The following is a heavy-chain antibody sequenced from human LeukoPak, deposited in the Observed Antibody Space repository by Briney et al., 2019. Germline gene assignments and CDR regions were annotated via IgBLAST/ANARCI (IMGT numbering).Heavy chain of an antibody. V-gene: IGHV1-46*01. J-gene: IGHJ4*02. CDR3: ARGDYYDSSGYYLDY. CDR1: GYTFTSYY. D-gene: IGHD3-22*01. Sequence: ASVKVSCRASGYTFTSYYMHWVRQAPGQGLEWMGIINPSGGSTSYAQKFQGRVTMTRDMSTSTVYMELSSLRSEDTAVYYCARGDYYDSSGYYLDYWGQGTLVTVSS. CDR2: INPSGGST.